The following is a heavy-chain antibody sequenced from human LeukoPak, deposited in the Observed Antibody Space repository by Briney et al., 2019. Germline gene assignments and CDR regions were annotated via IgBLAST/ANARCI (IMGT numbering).Heavy chain of an antibody. CDR1: GFTFSSYA. CDR3: AKTQYSSGWYSDAFDI. J-gene: IGHJ3*02. V-gene: IGHV3-23*01. D-gene: IGHD6-19*01. CDR2: ISGSGGST. Sequence: GGSLRLSCAASGFTFSSYAMSWVRQAPGKGLEWVSAISGSGGSTYYADSVKGRFTISRDNSKNTLYLQMNSLRAEDTAVYYCAKTQYSSGWYSDAFDIWGQGTMVTVSS.